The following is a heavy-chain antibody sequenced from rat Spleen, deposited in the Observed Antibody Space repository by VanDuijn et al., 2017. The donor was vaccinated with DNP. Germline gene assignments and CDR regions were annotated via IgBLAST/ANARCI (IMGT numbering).Heavy chain of an antibody. Sequence: EVQLQESGPGLVKPSQSLSLTCSVTGFSITSTYWGWIRKFPGNKMEWVGHISYSGSTSYNPSLKSRISITRDTSKNQFFLHLNSVTTEDTATYYCARWSDYFDYWGQGVMVTVSS. CDR2: ISYSGST. V-gene: IGHV3-1*01. J-gene: IGHJ2*01. CDR3: ARWSDYFDY. CDR1: GFSITSTY.